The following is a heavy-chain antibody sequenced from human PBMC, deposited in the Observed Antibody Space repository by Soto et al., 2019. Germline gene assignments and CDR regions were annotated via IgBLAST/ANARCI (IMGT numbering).Heavy chain of an antibody. V-gene: IGHV4-34*01. CDR1: GGSFSGYY. J-gene: IGHJ6*02. Sequence: WETLSLTCAVYGGSFSGYYWSWIRQPPGKGLEWIGEINHSGSTNYNPSLKSRVTISVDTSKNQFSLKLSSVTAADTAVYYCARVHCSAGTCLDGLDFWGQGTTVTVSS. CDR2: INHSGST. CDR3: ARVHCSAGTCLDGLDF. D-gene: IGHD2-15*01.